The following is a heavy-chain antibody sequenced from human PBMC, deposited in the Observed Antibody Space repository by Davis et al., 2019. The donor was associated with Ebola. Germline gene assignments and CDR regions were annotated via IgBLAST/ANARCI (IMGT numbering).Heavy chain of an antibody. Sequence: ASVNVSFKASRYTLPSYSMHWLRQAPSQGLEWMGIIKPSGWSTSYEQKFQGRVTMTRDTSTSTVHIELSSLRSEDTAVYYCARDLYYDFWSGYSSYYYYGMDVWGQGPTVTVSS. CDR1: RYTLPSYS. J-gene: IGHJ6*02. D-gene: IGHD3-3*01. CDR2: IKPSGWST. CDR3: ARDLYYDFWSGYSSYYYYGMDV. V-gene: IGHV1-46*01.